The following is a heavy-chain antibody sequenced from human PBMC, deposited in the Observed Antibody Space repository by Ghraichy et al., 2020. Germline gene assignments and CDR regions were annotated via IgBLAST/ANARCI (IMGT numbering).Heavy chain of an antibody. CDR3: ARDRRKRFDY. V-gene: IGHV3-7*01. CDR2: IRQDGGEK. Sequence: LSLTCAASGFTFSGYWMSWVRQAPGKGLEWVANIRQDGGEKYYVDSVKGRFTISRDNAKNSLYLQMNSLRAEDTAVYYCARDRRKRFDYWGQGTLVTVSS. J-gene: IGHJ4*02. CDR1: GFTFSGYW.